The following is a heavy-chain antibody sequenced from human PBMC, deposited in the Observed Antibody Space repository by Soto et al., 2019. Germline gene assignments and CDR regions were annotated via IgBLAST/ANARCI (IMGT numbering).Heavy chain of an antibody. CDR2: ISPSGDVT. CDR3: AKGGAEMLGYYYYFVMDV. Sequence: QVQLAESGGGLVKSGGSLTLSCSTSGFFFTDYFMSWIRQAPGKGLEWVSYISPSGDVTHYADSVKGRFTISRDNTKNTLYLQMDNLRVEDTAIYYCAKGGAEMLGYYYYFVMDVWGQGTTVSVSS. CDR1: GFFFTDYF. J-gene: IGHJ6*02. D-gene: IGHD2-8*01. V-gene: IGHV3-11*01.